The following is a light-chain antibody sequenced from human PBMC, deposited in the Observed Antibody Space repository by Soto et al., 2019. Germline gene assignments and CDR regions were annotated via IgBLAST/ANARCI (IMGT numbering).Light chain of an antibody. J-gene: IGLJ3*02. CDR3: AAKDDTVTGVV. V-gene: IGLV2-14*01. CDR1: SSDIGTYKY. CDR2: EVS. Sequence: QSALTQPASVSGSPGQSITISCTGTSSDIGTYKYVSWYQQHPGKAPKLVISEVSNRPSGVSSRFSGSKSGNTASLTISGLQAEDEADYYCAAKDDTVTGVVFGGGTKLTVL.